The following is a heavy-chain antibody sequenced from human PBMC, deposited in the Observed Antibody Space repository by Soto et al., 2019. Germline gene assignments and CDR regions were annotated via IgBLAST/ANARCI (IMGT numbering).Heavy chain of an antibody. J-gene: IGHJ4*02. Sequence: GGSLRLSCAASGFTVSSYWLSWVRQTPGKGLQWVDNIKQDGSEKYFVDSVKGRFTISRDNAKNSLYLQMNSLRAEDTAVYYCAGWVDGADFSDYWGQGALVTVSS. CDR2: IKQDGSEK. D-gene: IGHD3-3*01. CDR1: GFTVSSYW. CDR3: AGWVDGADFSDY. V-gene: IGHV3-7*01.